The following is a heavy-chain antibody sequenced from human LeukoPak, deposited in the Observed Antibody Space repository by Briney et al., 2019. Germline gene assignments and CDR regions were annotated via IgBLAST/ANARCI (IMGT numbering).Heavy chain of an antibody. CDR3: AREFLPLAFSKGRGAFDF. J-gene: IGHJ3*01. CDR1: GYTFTGYY. V-gene: IGHV1-2*02. Sequence: GASVKVSCKASGYTFTGYYMHWVRQAPGQGLEWMGWINPNSGGTNYAQKFQGRVTMTRDTSISTAYMERSRLRSDDTAVYYCAREFLPLAFSKGRGAFDFGGKGTMVTVSS. D-gene: IGHD3-16*01. CDR2: INPNSGGT.